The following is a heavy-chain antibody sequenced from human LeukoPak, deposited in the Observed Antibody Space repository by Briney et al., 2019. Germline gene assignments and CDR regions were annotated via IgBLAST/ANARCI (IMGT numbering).Heavy chain of an antibody. CDR1: GYSISSGYY. J-gene: IGHJ5*02. D-gene: IGHD1-26*01. CDR2: IYHSGST. V-gene: IGHV4-38-2*01. Sequence: PSETLSLTCAVSGYSISSGYYWGWIRQPPGKGLEWIGSIYHSGSTYYNPSLKSRVTISVDTSKNQFSLKLGSVTAADTAVYYCARHRPSGSYLDPWGQGTLVTVSS. CDR3: ARHRPSGSYLDP.